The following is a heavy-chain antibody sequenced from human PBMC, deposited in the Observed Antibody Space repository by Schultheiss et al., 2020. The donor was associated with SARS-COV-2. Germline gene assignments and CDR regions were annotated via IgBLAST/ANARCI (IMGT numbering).Heavy chain of an antibody. CDR2: ISWDGGST. V-gene: IGHV3-43D*04. CDR3: AREPSTMQGIAAAGTGYYFDY. J-gene: IGHJ4*02. CDR1: GFTFDDYA. Sequence: GGSLRLSCAASGFTFDDYAMHWVRQAPGKGLEWVSLISWDGGSTYYADSVKGRFTISRDNAKNSLYLQMNSLRAEDTAVYYCAREPSTMQGIAAAGTGYYFDYWGQGTLVTVSS. D-gene: IGHD6-13*01.